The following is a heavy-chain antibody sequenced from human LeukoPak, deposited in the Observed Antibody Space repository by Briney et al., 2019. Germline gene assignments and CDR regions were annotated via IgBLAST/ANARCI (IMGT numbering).Heavy chain of an antibody. J-gene: IGHJ4*02. V-gene: IGHV1-2*02. CDR2: ISPNSGGT. CDR1: GYTFTGYY. D-gene: IGHD1-26*01. CDR3: ARSIVGVRKRNDY. Sequence: ASVKVSCKASGYTFTGYYMHWVRQAPGPGPERMGWISPNSGGTNYAQNFQGRVTITRTTSISKAYMKLTSLTSEDSAVYYCARSIVGVRKRNDYWGQGTLVTVSS.